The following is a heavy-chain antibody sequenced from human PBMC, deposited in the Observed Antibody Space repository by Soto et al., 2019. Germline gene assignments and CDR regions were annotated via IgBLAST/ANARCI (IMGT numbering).Heavy chain of an antibody. D-gene: IGHD3-10*01. J-gene: IGHJ6*02. V-gene: IGHV4-31*03. CDR1: GGSISSGSYY. CDR2: THYSGST. CDR3: ARGYYGSGSPWYYGLDV. Sequence: QVQLQESGPGLVKPSQTLSLTCNVSGGSISSGSYYWSWIRQHPGKGLEWVGYTHYSGSTYYNPSLKSRVIVSVDTSKNQLSLKLSSVTAADTAVYYCARGYYGSGSPWYYGLDVWGQGTTVTVSS.